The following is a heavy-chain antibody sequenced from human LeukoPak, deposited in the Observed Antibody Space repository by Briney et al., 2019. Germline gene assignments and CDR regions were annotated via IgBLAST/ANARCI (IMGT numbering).Heavy chain of an antibody. J-gene: IGHJ4*02. D-gene: IGHD3-10*01. V-gene: IGHV4-38-2*02. CDR2: IYHSGST. Sequence: SETLSLTCTVSGYSISSGYYWGWIRQPPGKGLEWIGSIYHSGSTYYNPSLKSRVTISVDTSKNQFSLKLSSVTAADTAVYYCARRSEEYYYGSGSPYYFDYWGQGTLVTVSS. CDR1: GYSISSGYY. CDR3: ARRSEEYYYGSGSPYYFDY.